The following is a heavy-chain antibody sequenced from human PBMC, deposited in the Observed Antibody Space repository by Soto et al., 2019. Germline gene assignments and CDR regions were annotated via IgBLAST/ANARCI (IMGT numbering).Heavy chain of an antibody. D-gene: IGHD2-21*02. CDR2: TYYSGST. CDR3: ASHPSDFWFDP. V-gene: IGHV4-39*01. J-gene: IGHJ5*02. CDR1: GGSISSSSYF. Sequence: QLQLQESGPGLVKPSETLSLICTVSGGSISSSSYFWGWIRQPPGKGLEWIGSTYYSGSTYYNPSLKSRVMVSVDTSKNQFSLKLSSVTAADTAVYYCASHPSDFWFDPWGQGTLVTVSS.